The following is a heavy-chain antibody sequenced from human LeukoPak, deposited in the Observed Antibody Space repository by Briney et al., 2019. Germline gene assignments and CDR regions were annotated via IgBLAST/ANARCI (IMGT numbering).Heavy chain of an antibody. J-gene: IGHJ3*02. CDR2: ISSSSSTI. CDR1: GFSFSTYT. CDR3: AREGDFSAFDI. D-gene: IGHD2-21*02. Sequence: SGGSLRLSCAVSGFSFSTYTMNWVRQAPGKGLEWVSYISSSSSTIYYADSVRGRFTISRDNAKNSLYLQMNSLRAEDTAVYYCAREGDFSAFDIWGQGTMVTVSS. V-gene: IGHV3-48*01.